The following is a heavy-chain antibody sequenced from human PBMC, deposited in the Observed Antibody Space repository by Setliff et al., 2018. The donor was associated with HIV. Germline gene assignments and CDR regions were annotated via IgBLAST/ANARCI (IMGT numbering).Heavy chain of an antibody. CDR1: GGTFNTYV. J-gene: IGHJ5*02. CDR3: ARGPEEGDCSGGSCYGNFDP. CDR2: IIPILGVA. D-gene: IGHD2-15*01. V-gene: IGHV1-69*10. Sequence: SVKVSCKASGGTFNTYVISWLRQAPGQGLEWMGGIIPILGVANHAQKFQGRLTITADKSTNTAYMELSSLKSDDTAVYYCARGPEEGDCSGGSCYGNFDPWGQGTLVTVSS.